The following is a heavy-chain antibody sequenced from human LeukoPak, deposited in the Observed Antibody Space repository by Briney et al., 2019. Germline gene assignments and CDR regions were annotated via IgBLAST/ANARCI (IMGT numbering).Heavy chain of an antibody. CDR1: GYTFTGYY. Sequence: GASVKVSCKASGYTFTGYYMHWVRQAPGQGLEWMGWINPNSGGTNYAQKFQGRVTMTRDTSISTAYMELSRLRSDDTAVYYCARDYQGSYDSSGYYYFYWFDPWGQGTLVTVSS. CDR2: INPNSGGT. CDR3: ARDYQGSYDSSGYYYFYWFDP. V-gene: IGHV1-2*02. D-gene: IGHD3-22*01. J-gene: IGHJ5*02.